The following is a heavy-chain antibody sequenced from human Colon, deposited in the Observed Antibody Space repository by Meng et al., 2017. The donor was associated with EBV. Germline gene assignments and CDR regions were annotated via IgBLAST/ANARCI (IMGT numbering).Heavy chain of an antibody. CDR3: ARVSGRSFDP. CDR1: GASVATGRYY. D-gene: IGHD3-10*01. CDR2: IYYIGGT. J-gene: IGHJ5*02. V-gene: IGHV4-61*01. Sequence: QLQESGPGLVKPSETLSLTCPVSGASVATGRYYRSWIRQPPGKGLEWIAYIYYIGGTNYNPSLKSRLTISLDTSKNQFSLSLRSVTAADTAVYYCARVSGRSFDPWGQGTLVTVSS.